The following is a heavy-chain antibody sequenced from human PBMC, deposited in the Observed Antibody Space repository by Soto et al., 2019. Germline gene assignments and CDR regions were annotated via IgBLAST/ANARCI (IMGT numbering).Heavy chain of an antibody. CDR2: IYHSGST. D-gene: IGHD1-7*01. V-gene: IGHV4-61*01. J-gene: IGHJ5*02. CDR1: GGSVRDGSYY. Sequence: PSETLSLTCTFSGGSVRDGSYYWAWLRQPPGKGLEWIGHIYHSGSTIYNPSLKSRVTISIDTSKSQFSLNLNSMTAADTAVYYCAGYNWNYYFDPWGQGTLVTVSS. CDR3: AGYNWNYYFDP.